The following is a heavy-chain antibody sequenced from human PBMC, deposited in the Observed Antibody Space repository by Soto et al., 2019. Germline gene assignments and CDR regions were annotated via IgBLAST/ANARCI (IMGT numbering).Heavy chain of an antibody. J-gene: IGHJ6*02. CDR2: INHSGST. CDR1: GGSFSGYY. CDR3: ARGGLRYFDWLSTDKYYYGMDV. Sequence: PSETLSLTCAVYGGSFSGYYWSWIRQPPGKGLEWIGEINHSGSTNYNPSLKSRVTISVDTSKNQFSLKLSSVTAADTAVYYCARGGLRYFDWLSTDKYYYGMDVWGQGTTVTVSS. D-gene: IGHD3-9*01. V-gene: IGHV4-34*01.